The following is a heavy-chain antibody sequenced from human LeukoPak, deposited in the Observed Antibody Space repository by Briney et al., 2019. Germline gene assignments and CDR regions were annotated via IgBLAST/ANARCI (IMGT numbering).Heavy chain of an antibody. Sequence: SVKVSCKASGYTFTSYAMNWVRQAPGQGLEWMGWINTNTGNPTYAQGFTGRFVFSLDTSVSTAYLQISSLKAEDTAVYYCARDGPSDTRILYSSGWADAFDIWGQGTMVTVSS. CDR1: GYTFTSYA. CDR3: ARDGPSDTRILYSSGWADAFDI. V-gene: IGHV7-4-1*02. D-gene: IGHD6-19*01. J-gene: IGHJ3*02. CDR2: INTNTGNP.